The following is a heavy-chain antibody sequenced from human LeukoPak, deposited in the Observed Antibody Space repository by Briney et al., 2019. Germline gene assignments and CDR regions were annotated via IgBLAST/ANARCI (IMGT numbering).Heavy chain of an antibody. CDR2: IIPIFGTA. CDR3: ARSVYYYYYMDV. Sequence: GSSVKVSCKASGGTFSSYAISWVRQAPGQGLEWMGGIIPIFGTANYAQKFQGRVTITTDESTSTAYMELSSLRSEDTAVYYCARSVYYYYYMDVWGKGTTVTVSS. CDR1: GGTFSSYA. V-gene: IGHV1-69*05. J-gene: IGHJ6*03.